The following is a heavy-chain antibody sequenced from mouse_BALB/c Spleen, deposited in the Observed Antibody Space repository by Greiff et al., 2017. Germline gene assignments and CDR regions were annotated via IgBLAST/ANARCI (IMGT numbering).Heavy chain of an antibody. Sequence: EVQVVESGPSLVKPSQTLSLTCSVTGDSITSGYWNWIRKFPGNKLEYMGYISYSGSTYYNPSLKSRISITRDTSKNQYYLQLNSVTTEDTATYYCARLKIYYGNYYYAMDYWGQGTSVTVSS. CDR2: ISYSGST. D-gene: IGHD2-1*01. CDR1: GDSITSGY. J-gene: IGHJ4*01. V-gene: IGHV3-8*02. CDR3: ARLKIYYGNYYYAMDY.